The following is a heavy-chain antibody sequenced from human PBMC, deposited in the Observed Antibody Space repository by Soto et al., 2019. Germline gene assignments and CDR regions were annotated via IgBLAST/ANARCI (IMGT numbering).Heavy chain of an antibody. Sequence: GGSLRLSCAASGFTFSNAWMSWVSQAPGKGLEWVGRIKSKTDGRTTDYAAPVKGRFTISRDDSKNTLYLQMNSLKTEDTAVYYCALRYFDWLSLTEDYWGQGTLVTVSS. CDR2: IKSKTDGRTT. CDR1: GFTFSNAW. CDR3: ALRYFDWLSLTEDY. V-gene: IGHV3-15*01. D-gene: IGHD3-9*01. J-gene: IGHJ4*02.